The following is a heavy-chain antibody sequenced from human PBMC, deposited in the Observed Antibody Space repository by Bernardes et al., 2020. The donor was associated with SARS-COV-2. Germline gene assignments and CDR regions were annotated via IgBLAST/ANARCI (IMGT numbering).Heavy chain of an antibody. CDR2: IASMTSGGAA. J-gene: IGHJ4*02. V-gene: IGHV3-49*03. D-gene: IGHD2-15*01. CDR1: GFDYGDTG. Sequence: GGSLRLSCKVAGFDYGDTGMGWFRLAPGKGLEWIGFIASMTSGGAADYAASVKGRFTLSRDDFNSMAYLQMSGLKKEDTGTYYCSRHHCLNGGRCYFDYWGLGTVVTVS. CDR3: SRHHCLNGGRCYFDY.